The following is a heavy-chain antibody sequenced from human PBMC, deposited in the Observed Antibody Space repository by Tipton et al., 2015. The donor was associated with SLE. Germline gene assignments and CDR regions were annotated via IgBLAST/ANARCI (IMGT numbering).Heavy chain of an antibody. D-gene: IGHD1-7*01. CDR1: GYNFTNYW. J-gene: IGHJ4*02. CDR2: IYPGDSET. Sequence: VQLVQSGAEVKKPGESLKISCKASGYNFTNYWIAWVRQMPGKGLEWMGIIYPGDSETRYSPSFQGHVTISADKSITTAYLQWSSLRASDSAIYYCVKLGQQFSFEYWGQGTLITVSS. CDR3: VKLGQQFSFEY. V-gene: IGHV5-51*03.